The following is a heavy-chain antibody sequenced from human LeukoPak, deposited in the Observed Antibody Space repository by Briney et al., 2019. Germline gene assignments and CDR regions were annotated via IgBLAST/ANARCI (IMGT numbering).Heavy chain of an antibody. CDR2: ISSSSSYI. CDR1: GFTFSSYS. V-gene: IGHV3-21*04. J-gene: IGHJ6*03. CDR3: ARAGEYSTSSGPYYYYYYYMDV. D-gene: IGHD6-6*01. Sequence: PGGSLRLSCAASGFTFSSYSMNWVRQAPGKGLEWVSSISSSSSYIYYADSVKGRFTISRDNAKNSLYLQMNSLRAEDTAVYYCARAGEYSTSSGPYYYYYYYMDVWGKGTTVTVSS.